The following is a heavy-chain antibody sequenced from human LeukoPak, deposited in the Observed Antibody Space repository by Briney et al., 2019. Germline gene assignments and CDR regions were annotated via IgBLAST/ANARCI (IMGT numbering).Heavy chain of an antibody. D-gene: IGHD4-17*01. CDR1: GGSLSSGGYY. CDR2: IYYSGST. CDR3: ARGGGDYLFFPFDY. Sequence: PSETLSLTCTVSGGSLSSGGYYWSWLRQHPGKGLEWIGYIYYSGSTYYNPSLKSRVTISVDTSKNQFSLKLSSVTAADTAVYYCARGGGDYLFFPFDYWGQGTLVTVSS. V-gene: IGHV4-31*03. J-gene: IGHJ4*02.